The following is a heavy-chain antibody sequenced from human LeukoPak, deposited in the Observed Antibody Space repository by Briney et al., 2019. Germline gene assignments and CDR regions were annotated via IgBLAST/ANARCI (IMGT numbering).Heavy chain of an antibody. CDR1: GGSISSYY. CDR3: AREDRDCSSTSCYTAVDAFDI. Sequence: SETLSLTCTVSGGSISSYYWSWIRQPPGKGLEWIGYIYYSGSTNYNPSLKSRVTISVDTSKNQFSLKLSSVTAADTAVYYCAREDRDCSSTSCYTAVDAFDIWGQGTTVTVSS. CDR2: IYYSGST. V-gene: IGHV4-59*01. D-gene: IGHD2-2*02. J-gene: IGHJ3*02.